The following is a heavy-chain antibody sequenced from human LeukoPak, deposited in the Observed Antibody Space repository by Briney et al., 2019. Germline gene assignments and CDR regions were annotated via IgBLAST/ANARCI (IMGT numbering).Heavy chain of an antibody. J-gene: IGHJ3*02. V-gene: IGHV1-2*02. CDR2: INPNSGGT. CDR1: GYTFTGYY. Sequence: ASVKVSCKASGYTFTGYYMHWVRQAPGQGLEWMGWINPNSGGTNYAQKFQGRVTMTRDTSISTVYMELSRLRSDDTAVYYCAREENGDPVPAPPPFDIWGQGTMVTVSS. D-gene: IGHD2-2*01. CDR3: AREENGDPVPAPPPFDI.